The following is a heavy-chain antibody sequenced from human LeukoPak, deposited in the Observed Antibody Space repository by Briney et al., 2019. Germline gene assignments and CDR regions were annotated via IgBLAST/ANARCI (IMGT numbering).Heavy chain of an antibody. CDR2: IYTSGST. V-gene: IGHV4-4*07. CDR3: ARGDYYGSENWFDP. J-gene: IGHJ5*02. Sequence: SETLSLTCTVSGGSISSYYWSWIRQPAGKGLEWIGRIYTSGSTNYNPSLKCRVTMSVDTSKNQFSLKLSSVTAADTAVYYCARGDYYGSENWFDPWGQGTLVTVSS. D-gene: IGHD3-10*01. CDR1: GGSISSYY.